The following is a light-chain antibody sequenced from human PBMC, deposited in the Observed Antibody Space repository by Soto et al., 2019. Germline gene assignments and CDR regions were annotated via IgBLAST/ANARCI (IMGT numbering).Light chain of an antibody. Sequence: EIVLTQSPGTLSLSPGERATLSCRGSQSVSSNYLAWYQQSPGQAPRLLIYGASSRATGIPDRFSGGGSGTEFTLTISSLQPDDSATYYCQQYESYSWTFGQGTKVDIK. CDR3: QQYESYSWT. V-gene: IGKV3-20*01. CDR2: GAS. J-gene: IGKJ1*01. CDR1: QSVSSNY.